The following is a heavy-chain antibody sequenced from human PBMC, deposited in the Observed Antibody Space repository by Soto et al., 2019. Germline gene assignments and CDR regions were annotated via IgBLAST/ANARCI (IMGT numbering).Heavy chain of an antibody. CDR2: ISYEGSNK. Sequence: QVQLVESGGGVVQPGRSRRLSCAASGFTLISYGMNWVRQAPGRGREGVAVISYEGSNKYYADSGKGRFTISRDNSKNTLYLQMSSLRADDTAVYYCAKDRMGAGVRGYFDYWGQGTLVTVSS. J-gene: IGHJ4*02. V-gene: IGHV3-30*18. CDR3: AKDRMGAGVRGYFDY. CDR1: GFTLISYG. D-gene: IGHD3-10*01.